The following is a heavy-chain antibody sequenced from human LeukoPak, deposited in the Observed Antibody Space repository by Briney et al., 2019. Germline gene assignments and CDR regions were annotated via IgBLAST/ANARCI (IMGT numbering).Heavy chain of an antibody. V-gene: IGHV1-18*01. Sequence: SSVKVSRKASGYTLTSYGISWVRQAPGQGLEWMGWISAYNGNTNYAQKLQGRVTMTTDTSTSTAYMELRSLRSDDTAVYYCARDQPIAVAGLGYWGQGTLVTVSS. CDR3: ARDQPIAVAGLGY. D-gene: IGHD6-19*01. CDR1: GYTLTSYG. CDR2: ISAYNGNT. J-gene: IGHJ4*02.